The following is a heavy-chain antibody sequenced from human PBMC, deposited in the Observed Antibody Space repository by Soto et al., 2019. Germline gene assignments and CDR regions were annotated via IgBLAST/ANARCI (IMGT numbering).Heavy chain of an antibody. CDR2: ISGSGGST. CDR1: GFTFSSYA. V-gene: IGHV3-23*01. Sequence: GGSLRLSCAASGFTFSSYAVSWVRQAPGKGLEWVSAISGSGGSTYYADSVKGRFTISRDNSKNTPYLQMNSLRAEDTAVYYCAKEGITMIVVAPHPFDYWGQGTLVTVSS. J-gene: IGHJ4*02. CDR3: AKEGITMIVVAPHPFDY. D-gene: IGHD3-22*01.